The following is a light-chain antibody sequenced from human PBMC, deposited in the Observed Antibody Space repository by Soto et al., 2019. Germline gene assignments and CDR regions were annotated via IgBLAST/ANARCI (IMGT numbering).Light chain of an antibody. Sequence: QSVLTQPASVSGSPGQSITISCTGTSSDVGGYNYVSWYQQHPGKAPKVMIYEVSNRPSGVSNRFSGPKSGNTASLTISGLQAEDEADYYCSSYTSSGTYAFGTGTKVTVL. CDR3: SSYTSSGTYA. CDR1: SSDVGGYNY. J-gene: IGLJ1*01. CDR2: EVS. V-gene: IGLV2-14*01.